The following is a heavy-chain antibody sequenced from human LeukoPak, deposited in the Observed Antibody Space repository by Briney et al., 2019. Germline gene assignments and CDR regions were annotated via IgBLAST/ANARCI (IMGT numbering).Heavy chain of an antibody. CDR2: ISSSSSYI. D-gene: IGHD3-9*01. J-gene: IGHJ3*02. CDR3: ARGYYDILTGYYGGGAFDI. V-gene: IGHV3-21*01. Sequence: GGSLRLSCAASGFTFSSYSMNWVRQAPGKGLEWVSSISSSSSYIYYADSVKGRFTISRDNAKNSLYLQMNSLRAEDTAVYYCARGYYDILTGYYGGGAFDIWGQGTMVTVSS. CDR1: GFTFSSYS.